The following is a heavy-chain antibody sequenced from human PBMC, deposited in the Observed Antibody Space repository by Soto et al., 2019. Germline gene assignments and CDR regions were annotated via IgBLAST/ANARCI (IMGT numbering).Heavy chain of an antibody. CDR1: GYSFTSYW. V-gene: IGHV5-10-1*01. CDR3: ARMIYYDFWSGYLYYYRIDV. J-gene: IGHJ6*04. D-gene: IGHD3-3*01. CDR2: IDPSDSYT. Sequence: PGESLKISCKGSGYSFTSYWISWVRQMPGKGLEWMGRIDPSDSYTNYSPSFQGHVTISADKSISTAYLQWSSLKASDTAMYYCARMIYYDFWSGYLYYYRIDVLDKRNTVIVCS.